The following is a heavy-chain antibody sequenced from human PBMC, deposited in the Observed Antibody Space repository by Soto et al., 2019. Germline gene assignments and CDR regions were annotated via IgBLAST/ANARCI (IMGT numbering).Heavy chain of an antibody. Sequence: QVQLVQSGAEVKKPGSSVKVSCKASGGTFSSYAISWVRQAPGQGLEWMGGIIPIFGTANYAQKFQGRVTITADESTSTAYMELSSLRSEDTAVYYWARGLFEYYYDSSGYYAFDIWGQGTMVTVSS. D-gene: IGHD3-22*01. V-gene: IGHV1-69*01. CDR3: ARGLFEYYYDSSGYYAFDI. CDR1: GGTFSSYA. J-gene: IGHJ3*02. CDR2: IIPIFGTA.